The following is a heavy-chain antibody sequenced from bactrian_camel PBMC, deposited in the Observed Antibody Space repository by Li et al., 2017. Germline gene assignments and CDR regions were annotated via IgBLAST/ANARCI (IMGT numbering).Heavy chain of an antibody. Sequence: QLVESGGGSVQAGGSLRLSCGYTYNEGDMAWFRPAPGKEREGVAAIDSTGSANYADSVKGRFTISHDNAKNSVDLQMNSLKPDDTAVYYCAATGQMLSVAGCRTQGTQVTVS. J-gene: IGHJ4*01. CDR2: IDSTGSA. D-gene: IGHD1*01. V-gene: IGHV3S53*01. CDR1: YTYNEGD.